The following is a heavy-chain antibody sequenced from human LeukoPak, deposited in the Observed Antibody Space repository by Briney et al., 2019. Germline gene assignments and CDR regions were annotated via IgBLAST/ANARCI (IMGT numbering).Heavy chain of an antibody. CDR3: ARGGDIYGMDV. CDR1: GGSLSGYY. V-gene: IGHV4-59*12. D-gene: IGHD3-10*01. CDR2: IHYTGST. Sequence: SETLSLTCTVSGGSLSGYYWSWIRQPPGKGLERIGHIHYTGSTKYNPSLKSRVTISVDTTKNQASLKVNSVTAADTAVYYCARGGDIYGMDVWGQGTTVTVSS. J-gene: IGHJ6*02.